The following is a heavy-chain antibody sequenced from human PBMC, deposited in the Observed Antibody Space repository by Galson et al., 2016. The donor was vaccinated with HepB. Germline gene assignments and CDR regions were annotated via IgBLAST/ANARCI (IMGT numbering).Heavy chain of an antibody. V-gene: IGHV3-7*03. D-gene: IGHD3-10*01. CDR3: ARRRGNTNFDY. CDR2: IRNDGTEK. Sequence: SLRLSCAASGFTFSDYWMTWFRQAPGKGLEWMGNIRNDGTEKNYVDSVRGRFSTSRDNAENTLYLQMNSLRAEDTAVYYCARRRGNTNFDYWGQGTLVTVSS. CDR1: GFTFSDYW. J-gene: IGHJ4*02.